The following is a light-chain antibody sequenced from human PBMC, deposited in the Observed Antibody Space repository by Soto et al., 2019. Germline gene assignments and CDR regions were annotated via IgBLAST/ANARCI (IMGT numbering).Light chain of an antibody. J-gene: IGLJ1*01. Sequence: QSALTQPASVSGSPGQSITISCTGTGSDVGGYDYVSWYQQYPGKAPKLISYEVSNRPSGVSNRFSGSKSGNTASLSISGLRAEDEADYYCSSFRSSSTLPYVFGTGTKVTVL. CDR2: EVS. V-gene: IGLV2-14*01. CDR1: GSDVGGYDY. CDR3: SSFRSSSTLPYV.